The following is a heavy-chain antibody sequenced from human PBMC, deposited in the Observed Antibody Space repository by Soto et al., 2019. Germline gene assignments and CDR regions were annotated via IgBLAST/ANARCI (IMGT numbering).Heavy chain of an antibody. D-gene: IGHD1-1*01. CDR2: ISAYNGNT. CDR1: GYTFTSYG. J-gene: IGHJ6*02. V-gene: IGHV1-18*01. Sequence: ASMKVSCKASGYTFTSYGISWVRQAPGQGLEWMGWISAYNGNTNYAQKLQGRVTMTTDTSTSTAYMELRSLRSDDTAVYYCARDFAGVQLERRFYYYYYGMDVWGQGTTVTVSS. CDR3: ARDFAGVQLERRFYYYYYGMDV.